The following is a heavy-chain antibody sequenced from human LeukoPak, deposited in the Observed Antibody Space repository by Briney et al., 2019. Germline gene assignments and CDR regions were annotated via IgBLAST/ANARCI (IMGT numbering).Heavy chain of an antibody. V-gene: IGHV3-7*01. J-gene: IGHJ4*02. CDR1: GFTFSSYW. CDR2: IKQDGSEK. D-gene: IGHD3-10*01. Sequence: SGGSLRLSCAASGFTFSSYWMSWVRQAPGKGLEWVANIKQDGSEKYYVDSVKGRFTISRDNAKNSLYLQMNSLRAEDTAVYYCAKDRFYGSGSFVGPSDYWGQGTLVTVSS. CDR3: AKDRFYGSGSFVGPSDY.